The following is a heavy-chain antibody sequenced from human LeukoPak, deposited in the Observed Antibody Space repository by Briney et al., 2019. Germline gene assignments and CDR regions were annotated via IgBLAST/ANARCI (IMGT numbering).Heavy chain of an antibody. D-gene: IGHD3-10*01. V-gene: IGHV4-59*01. CDR1: GGSISSYY. Sequence: SETLSLTCTVSGGSISSYYWSWIRQPPGKGLEWIGYIYYSGSTNYNPSLKSRVTISVDTSKNQFSLKLSSVTAADTAVYYCARGYITRGTPFDYWGQGTLVTVSS. J-gene: IGHJ4*02. CDR2: IYYSGST. CDR3: ARGYITRGTPFDY.